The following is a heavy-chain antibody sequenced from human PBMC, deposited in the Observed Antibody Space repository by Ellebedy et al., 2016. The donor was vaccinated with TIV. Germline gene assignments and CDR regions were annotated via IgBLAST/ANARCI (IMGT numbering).Heavy chain of an antibody. D-gene: IGHD2-8*01. V-gene: IGHV2-70*01. CDR2: VDWDDDK. CDR1: GFSLSLSGMS. J-gene: IGHJ4*02. CDR3: ARTHLGSCINGVCHSYSDFDF. Sequence: SGPTLVKPSQTLTLTCTYSGFSLSLSGMSINWIRQPPGKALEWLALVDWDDDKFYNSSLKTRLTISKDTSKRQVVLTMTDMDPVDTATYYCARTHLGSCINGVCHSYSDFDFWGQGTLVTVSS.